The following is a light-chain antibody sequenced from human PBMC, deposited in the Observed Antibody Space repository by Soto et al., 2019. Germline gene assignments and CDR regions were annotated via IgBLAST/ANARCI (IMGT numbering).Light chain of an antibody. Sequence: QSVLTQPPSVSGAPGQRVTISCTGSSSNIGAGYDVHWYPQLPGTAPKLLIYGNSNRPSGVPDRFSGSKSGTSASLAITGLQAEDEADDYCQSYDSRLSGSVFGGGTKLTVL. CDR2: GNS. V-gene: IGLV1-40*01. CDR3: QSYDSRLSGSV. CDR1: SSNIGAGYD. J-gene: IGLJ2*01.